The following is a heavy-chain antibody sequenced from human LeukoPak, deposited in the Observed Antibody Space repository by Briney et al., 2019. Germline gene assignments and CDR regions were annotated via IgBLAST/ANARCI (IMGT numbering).Heavy chain of an antibody. V-gene: IGHV1-69*01. Sequence: SVKVSCKTSGGTFSSYAINWVRQAPGQGLEWMGGIIPSFGTANYAHKFQDRVTITADESMSTAYMELSSLTSEDTAIYYCASRLYCSNTRCRNFPFAYWGQGTLVTVSS. D-gene: IGHD2-2*01. CDR2: IIPSFGTA. CDR3: ASRLYCSNTRCRNFPFAY. CDR1: GGTFSSYA. J-gene: IGHJ4*02.